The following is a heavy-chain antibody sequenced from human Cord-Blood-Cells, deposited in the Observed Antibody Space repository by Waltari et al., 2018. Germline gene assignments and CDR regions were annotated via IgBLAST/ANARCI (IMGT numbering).Heavy chain of an antibody. V-gene: IGHV4-34*01. J-gene: IGHJ4*02. Sequence: QVQLQQWGAGLLKPSETLSLTCAVYGGSFSGYYWSWIRQPPGKGREWIGEINHSGSTNYNPSLKSRVTISVDTSKNQFSLKLSSVTAADTAVYYCARGSELPFDYWGQGTLVTVSS. CDR1: GGSFSGYY. D-gene: IGHD1-7*01. CDR3: ARGSELPFDY. CDR2: INHSGST.